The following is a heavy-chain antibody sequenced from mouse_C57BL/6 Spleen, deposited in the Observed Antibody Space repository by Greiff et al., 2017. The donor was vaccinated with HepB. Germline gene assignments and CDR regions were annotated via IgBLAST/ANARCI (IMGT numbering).Heavy chain of an antibody. V-gene: IGHV1-54*01. D-gene: IGHD2-3*01. CDR2: INPGSGGT. CDR1: GYAFTNYL. Sequence: VQLQQSGAELVRPGTSVKVSCKASGYAFTNYLIEWVKQRPGQGLEWIGVINPGSGGTNYKEKFKGKATLTADKSSSTAYMQLSSLTSEDSAVYFCARAYEGCYVGFAYWGQGTLVTVSA. J-gene: IGHJ3*01. CDR3: ARAYEGCYVGFAY.